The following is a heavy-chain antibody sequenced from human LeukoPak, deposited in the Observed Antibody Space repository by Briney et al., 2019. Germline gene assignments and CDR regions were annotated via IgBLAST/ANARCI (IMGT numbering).Heavy chain of an antibody. D-gene: IGHD6-13*01. CDR1: GFIFSNYT. V-gene: IGHV3-30-3*01. Sequence: PGRSLRLSCAASGFIFSNYTMHWVRQAPGKGLEWVAVISYDGSNKYYGDSEKGRFTISRDNSKNTLYLQMDSLRAEDTAVYYCARPRGSRWSIPFDNWGQGTLVTVSS. J-gene: IGHJ4*02. CDR2: ISYDGSNK. CDR3: ARPRGSRWSIPFDN.